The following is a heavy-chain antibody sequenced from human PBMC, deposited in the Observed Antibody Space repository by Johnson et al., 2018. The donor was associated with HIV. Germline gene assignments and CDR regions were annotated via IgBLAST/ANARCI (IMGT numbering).Heavy chain of an antibody. Sequence: QVQLVESGGGVVQPGRSLRLSCAASGFTFSSYTMQWVRQAPGKGLEWVAVMSYDGISEYNADSGKGRFTISGDTSKNTLHLEMNSLRAEDTAMYYCARGTIIMFRGVIGFDIWGQGTMVTVSS. D-gene: IGHD3-10*01. V-gene: IGHV3-30*14. CDR2: MSYDGISE. J-gene: IGHJ3*02. CDR1: GFTFSSYT. CDR3: ARGTIIMFRGVIGFDI.